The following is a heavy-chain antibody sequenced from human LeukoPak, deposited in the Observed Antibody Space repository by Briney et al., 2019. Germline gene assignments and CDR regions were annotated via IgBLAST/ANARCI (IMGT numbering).Heavy chain of an antibody. CDR1: GGSISSGGYS. V-gene: IGHV4-30-2*01. CDR2: IYHSGST. CDR3: ARGRGYSYGRYFDY. Sequence: PSQTLSLTCAVSGGSISSGGYSWSWIRQPPGKGLEWIGYIYHSGSTYYNPSLKSRVTISVDTSKNQFSLKLSSVTAADTAVYYCARGRGYSYGRYFDYWGQGTLVTVSS. J-gene: IGHJ4*02. D-gene: IGHD5-18*01.